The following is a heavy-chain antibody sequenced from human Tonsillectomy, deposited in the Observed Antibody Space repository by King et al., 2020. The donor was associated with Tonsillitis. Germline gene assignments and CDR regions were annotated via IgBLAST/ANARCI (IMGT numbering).Heavy chain of an antibody. Sequence: VQLVESGGGVVQPGRSLRLSCAASGFTFSSYGMHWVRQAPGKGLEWVAVISYDGSNKYYADPVKGRFTISTDNSKNTLYLQMNSLRAEDTAVYYCAKARVGSSWPYYYYGMDVWGQGTTVTVSS. V-gene: IGHV3-30*18. D-gene: IGHD6-13*01. J-gene: IGHJ6*02. CDR2: ISYDGSNK. CDR1: GFTFSSYG. CDR3: AKARVGSSWPYYYYGMDV.